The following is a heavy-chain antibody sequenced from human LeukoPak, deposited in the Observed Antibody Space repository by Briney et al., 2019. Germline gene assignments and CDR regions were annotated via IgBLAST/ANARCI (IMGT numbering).Heavy chain of an antibody. J-gene: IGHJ4*02. V-gene: IGHV3-21*01. CDR1: GFTLSSYA. CDR2: IGSSGSCI. Sequence: PGGSLRLSCAASGFTLSSYAMNWVRQAPGKGLEWVSSIGSSGSCIYYADSLTGRFTISRDNAKNSLYLQMNSLRAEDTAMYYCARRATTERGHSYGLDFWGQGTLVTVSS. D-gene: IGHD5-18*01. CDR3: ARRATTERGHSYGLDF.